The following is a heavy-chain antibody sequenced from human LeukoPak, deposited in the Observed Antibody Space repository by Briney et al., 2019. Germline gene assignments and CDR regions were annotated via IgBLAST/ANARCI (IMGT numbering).Heavy chain of an antibody. V-gene: IGHV3-30*04. J-gene: IGHJ6*03. CDR3: ARDSRIAAALYYYYMDV. CDR2: ISYDGSNK. CDR1: GFTFSSYA. D-gene: IGHD6-13*01. Sequence: GGSLRLSCAASGFTFSSYAMHWVRQAPGKGLEWVAVISYDGSNKYYADSVKGRFTISRDNSKNTLYLQMNSLRAEDTAVYYCARDSRIAAALYYYYMDVWGKGTTVTISS.